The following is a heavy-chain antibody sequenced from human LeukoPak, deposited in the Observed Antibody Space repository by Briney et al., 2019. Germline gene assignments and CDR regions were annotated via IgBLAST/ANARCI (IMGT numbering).Heavy chain of an antibody. D-gene: IGHD1-26*01. V-gene: IGHV3-21*01. Sequence: GGSLRLSCAASGFTFNSYGMNWVRQAPGKGLEWVSSISSSSSYIYYADSVKGRFTISRDNAKNSLYLQMNSLRAEVTAVYYCARGLYSGSYIDPWGQGTLVTVSS. J-gene: IGHJ5*02. CDR2: ISSSSSYI. CDR1: GFTFNSYG. CDR3: ARGLYSGSYIDP.